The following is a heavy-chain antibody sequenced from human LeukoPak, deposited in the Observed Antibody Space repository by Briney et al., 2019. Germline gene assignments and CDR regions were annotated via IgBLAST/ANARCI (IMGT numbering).Heavy chain of an antibody. Sequence: GGSLRLSCAASAFIFKNYAMHWVRQAPGKGLEWVALIWYDGSNKYYADSVKGRFTISRDSSKNTLYLEMSSLRAEDTAVYFCARERTLYVAGSGYGMDVWGQGTTVTVSS. J-gene: IGHJ6*02. D-gene: IGHD3-10*01. CDR2: IWYDGSNK. V-gene: IGHV3-33*08. CDR3: ARERTLYVAGSGYGMDV. CDR1: AFIFKNYA.